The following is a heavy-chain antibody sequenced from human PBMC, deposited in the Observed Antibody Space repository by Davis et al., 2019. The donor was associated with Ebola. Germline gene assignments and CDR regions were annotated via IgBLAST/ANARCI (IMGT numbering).Heavy chain of an antibody. CDR3: ARYCSWTYCSYFDC. V-gene: IGHV3-23*01. CDR1: GFTFSNYD. J-gene: IGHJ4*02. D-gene: IGHD2-15*01. Sequence: GESLKIPCAASGFTFSNYDMGWVRQVPGKGLEWVSGVSGSSGSTYYADSVKGLFTISRDNSKNTLYLQMNSLRAEDTATYYCARYCSWTYCSYFDCWGQGTLVTVSS. CDR2: VSGSSGST.